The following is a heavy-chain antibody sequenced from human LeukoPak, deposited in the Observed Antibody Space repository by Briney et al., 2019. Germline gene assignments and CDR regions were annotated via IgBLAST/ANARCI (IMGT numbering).Heavy chain of an antibody. CDR3: ARLRYIGGYNSIDY. J-gene: IGHJ4*02. CDR1: GGSISSSSYY. Sequence: SETLSLTCTVSGGSISSSSYYWGWIRQPPGKGLEWIGSIYYSGSTYYNPSLKSRVTISVDTSKNQFSLKLSSVTAADTAVYYCARLRYIGGYNSIDYWGQGTLVTVSS. CDR2: IYYSGST. D-gene: IGHD1-26*01. V-gene: IGHV4-39*01.